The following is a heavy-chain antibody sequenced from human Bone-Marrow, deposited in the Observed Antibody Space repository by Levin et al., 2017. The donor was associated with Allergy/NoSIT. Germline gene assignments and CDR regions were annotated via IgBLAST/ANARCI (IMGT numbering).Heavy chain of an antibody. V-gene: IGHV4-59*03. CDR2: IYSSGST. CDR3: AREVILSGANFFDP. Sequence: SETLSLTCTVSGLSMDDYYWTWIRQAPGKGLEWIGYIYSSGSTHYNPSLQSRATISVDTSKKQFSLRLTSVTAADTAFYYCAREVILSGANFFDPWGQGTLVTVSS. CDR1: GLSMDDYY. D-gene: IGHD4/OR15-4a*01. J-gene: IGHJ5*02.